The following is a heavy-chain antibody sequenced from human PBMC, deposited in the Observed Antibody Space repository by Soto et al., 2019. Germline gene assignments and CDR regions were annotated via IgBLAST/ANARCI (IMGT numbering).Heavy chain of an antibody. Sequence: QLQLQESGPGLVKPSEILSLTCTVSGGSISSSSYYWGWIRQPPGKGLEWIGSIYYSGSTYYNPSLKSRVTISVDTSKNQFSLKLSSVTAADTAVYYCARKDIAVAGTGWFDPWGQGTLVTVSS. CDR2: IYYSGST. D-gene: IGHD6-19*01. CDR1: GGSISSSSYY. V-gene: IGHV4-39*01. CDR3: ARKDIAVAGTGWFDP. J-gene: IGHJ5*02.